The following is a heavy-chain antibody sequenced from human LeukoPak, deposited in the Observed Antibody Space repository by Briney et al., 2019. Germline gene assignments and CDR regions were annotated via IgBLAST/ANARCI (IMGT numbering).Heavy chain of an antibody. Sequence: PSETLSLTCTVSGGSISSYYWSWIRQPPGKGLEWIGYIYYSGSTNYNPSLKSRVTISVDTSKNQFSLKLSSVTAADTAVYYCARGIPSFKYYGMDVWGQGTTVTVSS. CDR2: IYYSGST. CDR1: GGSISSYY. V-gene: IGHV4-59*01. J-gene: IGHJ6*02. CDR3: ARGIPSFKYYGMDV.